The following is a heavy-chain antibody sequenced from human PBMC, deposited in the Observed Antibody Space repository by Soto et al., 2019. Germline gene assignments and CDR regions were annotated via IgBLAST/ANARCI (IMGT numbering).Heavy chain of an antibody. V-gene: IGHV4-59*08. J-gene: IGHJ5*02. D-gene: IGHD3-3*01. Sequence: SETLSLTCTVSGGSISSYYWSWIRQPPGKGLEWIGYIYYSGSTNYNPSLKSRVTISVDTSKNQFSLKLSSVTAADTAVYYCARSLRFLEWLPAFDPWGQGTLVTVSS. CDR2: IYYSGST. CDR1: GGSISSYY. CDR3: ARSLRFLEWLPAFDP.